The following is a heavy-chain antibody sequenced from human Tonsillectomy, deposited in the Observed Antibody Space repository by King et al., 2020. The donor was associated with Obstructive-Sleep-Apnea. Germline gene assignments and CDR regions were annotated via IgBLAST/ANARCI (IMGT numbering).Heavy chain of an antibody. CDR3: ALGRCSGSSCQKTISDY. CDR1: GYTFNIYG. Sequence: QLVQSGAEVKKPGASVKVSCKASGYTFNIYGISWVRQAPGQGLEWMGWISAYNGNTNYAQKLQGRVTMTTDTSTSTAYMERRSLRSDDTAVYYCALGRCSGSSCQKTISDYWGQGTLVTVSS. V-gene: IGHV1-18*04. CDR2: ISAYNGNT. J-gene: IGHJ4*02. D-gene: IGHD2-2*01.